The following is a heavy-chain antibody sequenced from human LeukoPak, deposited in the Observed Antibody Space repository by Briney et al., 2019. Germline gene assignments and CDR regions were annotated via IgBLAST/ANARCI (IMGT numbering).Heavy chain of an antibody. V-gene: IGHV4-59*01. CDR2: IYHDGRS. Sequence: TSETLSLTCTVAGDSFSDYYWNWIRQSPGKGLEWIGYIYHDGRSSYNPSLKSRVAISMDTSRQQFSLKLSSVTAADTAVYYCARALYGSVNEPYYFDFWGQGALVTVSS. CDR1: GDSFSDYY. J-gene: IGHJ4*02. D-gene: IGHD3-10*01. CDR3: ARALYGSVNEPYYFDF.